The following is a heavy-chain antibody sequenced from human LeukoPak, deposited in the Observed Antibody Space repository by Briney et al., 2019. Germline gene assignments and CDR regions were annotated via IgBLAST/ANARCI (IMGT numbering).Heavy chain of an antibody. Sequence: GASVKVSCKASGYTFTSYGISWVRQAPGQGLEWMGWISAYNGNTNYAQKLQGRVTMTTDTSTSTAYMELRSLRSDDTAVYYCARDGSYIGGVIVSGDYWGQGTLVTVPS. V-gene: IGHV1-18*01. J-gene: IGHJ4*02. CDR1: GYTFTSYG. CDR3: ARDGSYIGGVIVSGDY. D-gene: IGHD3-16*02. CDR2: ISAYNGNT.